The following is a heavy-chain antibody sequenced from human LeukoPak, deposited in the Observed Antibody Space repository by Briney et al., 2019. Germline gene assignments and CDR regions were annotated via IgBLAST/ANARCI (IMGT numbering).Heavy chain of an antibody. V-gene: IGHV4-39*01. CDR1: GSSISSSSYY. J-gene: IGHJ4*02. Sequence: SETLSLTCTVSGSSISSSSYYWGWIRQPPGKGLEWIGSIYYSGNTYYNPSLKSRVTIPVDTSKNQFSLKLSSVTAADTAVYYCARHRSEDCSSISCYARALDYWGQGTLVTVSS. D-gene: IGHD2-2*01. CDR2: IYYSGNT. CDR3: ARHRSEDCSSISCYARALDY.